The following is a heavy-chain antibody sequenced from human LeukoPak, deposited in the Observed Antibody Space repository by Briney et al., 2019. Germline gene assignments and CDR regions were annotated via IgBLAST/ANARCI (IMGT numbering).Heavy chain of an antibody. V-gene: IGHV3-7*01. Sequence: GGSLRLSCAVSGFTFTDYWMNWVRQAPGKGLEWVASIRQDGGEKSYVDSVKGRFTISRDNTKSSLYLQINSLRAEDTAVFYCARDGTAAGLYFDLWGQGTLVTVSS. D-gene: IGHD6-13*01. CDR3: ARDGTAAGLYFDL. CDR2: IRQDGGEK. J-gene: IGHJ4*01. CDR1: GFTFTDYW.